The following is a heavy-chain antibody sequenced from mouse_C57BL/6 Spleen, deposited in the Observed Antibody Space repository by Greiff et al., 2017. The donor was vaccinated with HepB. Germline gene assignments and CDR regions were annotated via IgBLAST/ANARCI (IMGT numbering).Heavy chain of an antibody. D-gene: IGHD1-1*01. CDR2: IDPETGGT. CDR1: GYTFTDYE. Sequence: VQLQQSGAELVRPGASVTLSCKASGYTFTDYEMHWVKQTPVHGLEWIGAIDPETGGTAYNQKFKGKAILTADKSSSTAYMELRSLTSEDSAVYYCTRDYYGSSYLFAYWGQGTLVTVSA. CDR3: TRDYYGSSYLFAY. V-gene: IGHV1-15*01. J-gene: IGHJ3*01.